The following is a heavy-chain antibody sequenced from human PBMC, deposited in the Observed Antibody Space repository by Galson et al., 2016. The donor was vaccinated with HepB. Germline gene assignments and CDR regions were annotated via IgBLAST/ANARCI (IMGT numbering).Heavy chain of an antibody. CDR3: ARDGRGQYSSSSYFDY. CDR2: INPSGGAT. J-gene: IGHJ4*02. Sequence: SVKVSCKASGYTFTSYYIHWVRQAPGRGLEWMGIINPSGGATNYAQRFQGRVTMTRDTSTSTVYMELSSLRYEDTAVYYCARDGRGQYSSSSYFDYWGQGTLVTVPS. D-gene: IGHD6-6*01. V-gene: IGHV1-46*01. CDR1: GYTFTSYY.